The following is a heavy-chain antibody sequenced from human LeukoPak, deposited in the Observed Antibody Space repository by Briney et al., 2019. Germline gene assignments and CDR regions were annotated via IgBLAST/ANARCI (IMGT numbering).Heavy chain of an antibody. D-gene: IGHD6-6*01. CDR3: ARGYSSSSWYFAY. Sequence: SETLSLTCTVSGGSISSYYWSWIRQPPGKGLEWIGYIYYSGSTNYNPSLKSRVTISVDTSKNQFSLKLTSVTAADTAVYYCARGYSSSSWYFAYWGQGTLVTVSS. J-gene: IGHJ4*02. CDR1: GGSISSYY. V-gene: IGHV4-59*01. CDR2: IYYSGST.